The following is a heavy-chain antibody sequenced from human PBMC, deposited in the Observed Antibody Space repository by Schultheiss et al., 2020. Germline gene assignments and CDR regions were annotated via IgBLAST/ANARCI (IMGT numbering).Heavy chain of an antibody. Sequence: ASVKVSCKASGYTFTSYGISWVRQAPGQGLEWMGRINPNSGGTNYAQKLQGRVTMTTDTSTSTAYMELRSLRSDDTAVYYCARAGGTTSYYYYMDVWGKGTTVTVSS. CDR1: GYTFTSYG. CDR3: ARAGGTTSYYYYMDV. J-gene: IGHJ6*03. D-gene: IGHD1-26*01. CDR2: INPNSGGT. V-gene: IGHV1-18*04.